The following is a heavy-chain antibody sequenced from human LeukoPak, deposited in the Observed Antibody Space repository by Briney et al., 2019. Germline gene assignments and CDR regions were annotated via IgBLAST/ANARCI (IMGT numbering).Heavy chain of an antibody. V-gene: IGHV3-74*01. J-gene: IGHJ4*02. CDR1: GFIFSLYC. CDR2: ICPDGTGI. Sequence: PGGSLRLSCAASGFIFSLYCMHWVRQAPGKGPMWVSRICPDGTGISYADSVKARFTTSRDNAKNTVYLQMNGLREKDTAVYYCVRDFRSADYWGQGTLVTVSS. CDR3: VRDFRSADY.